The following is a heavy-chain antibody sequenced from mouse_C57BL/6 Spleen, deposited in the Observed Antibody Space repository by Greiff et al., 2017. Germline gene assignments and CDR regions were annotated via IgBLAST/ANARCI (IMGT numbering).Heavy chain of an antibody. J-gene: IGHJ1*03. CDR3: SRQDYYGSFYWYFDV. CDR2: ISGGGGNT. Sequence: EVHLVESGGGLVKPGGSLKLSCAASGFTFSSYTMSWVRQTPGKRLEWVATISGGGGNTYYPDSVKGRFTISRDNAKNTLYLQMSSLRSEDTALYYCSRQDYYGSFYWYFDVWGTGTTVTVSS. D-gene: IGHD1-1*01. V-gene: IGHV5-9*01. CDR1: GFTFSSYT.